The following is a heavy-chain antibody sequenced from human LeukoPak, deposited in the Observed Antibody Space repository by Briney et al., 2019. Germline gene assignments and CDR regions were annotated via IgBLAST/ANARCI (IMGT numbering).Heavy chain of an antibody. J-gene: IGHJ6*02. CDR3: ARKDRGTYYYYGMDV. V-gene: IGHV3-48*03. Sequence: PGGSLRLSCAASGFTFSSYEMNWVRQAPGKGLEWVSYISSSGSTIYYADSVKGRFTISRDNAKNLLYLQMNSLRAEDTAVYYCARKDRGTYYYYGMDVWGQGTTVTVPS. CDR1: GFTFSSYE. CDR2: ISSSGSTI. D-gene: IGHD3-10*01.